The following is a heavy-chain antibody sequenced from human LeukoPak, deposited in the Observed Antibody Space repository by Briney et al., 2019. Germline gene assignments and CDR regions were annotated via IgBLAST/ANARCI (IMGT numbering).Heavy chain of an antibody. CDR2: ISWNSGSI. J-gene: IGHJ4*02. Sequence: GGSLRLSCAASGNYWMHWVRQAPGKGLEWVSGISWNSGSIGYADSVKGRFTISRDNAKNSLYLQMNSLRAEDTALYYCAKDVDYGGNHGFDYWGQGTLVTVSS. D-gene: IGHD4-23*01. CDR1: GNYW. CDR3: AKDVDYGGNHGFDY. V-gene: IGHV3-9*01.